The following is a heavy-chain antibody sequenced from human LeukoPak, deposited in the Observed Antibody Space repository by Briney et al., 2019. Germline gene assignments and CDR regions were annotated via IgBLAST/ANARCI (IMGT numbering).Heavy chain of an antibody. CDR2: IYSGGST. V-gene: IGHV3-66*02. CDR3: ATPYIAAAAVGY. Sequence: GGSLRLSCAASGFTVSSNYMSWVRQAPGKGLEWVSAIYSGGSTYYADSVKGRFTISRDNSKNTLYLQMNSLRAEDTAVYYCATPYIAAAAVGYWGQGTLVTVSS. CDR1: GFTVSSNY. J-gene: IGHJ4*02. D-gene: IGHD6-13*01.